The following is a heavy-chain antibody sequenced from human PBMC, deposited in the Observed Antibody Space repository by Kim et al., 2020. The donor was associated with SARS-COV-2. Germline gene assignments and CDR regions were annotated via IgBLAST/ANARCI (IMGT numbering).Heavy chain of an antibody. CDR1: GFTFSSYA. CDR2: IYSGGSST. CDR3: SKDESYSSSWPGGYYYGMDV. J-gene: IGHJ6*02. D-gene: IGHD6-13*01. Sequence: GGSLRLSCAASGFTFSSYAMSWVRQAPGKGLEWVSVIYSGGSSTYYADSVKGRFTISRDNSKNTLYLQMNSLRAEDTAVYYCSKDESYSSSWPGGYYYGMDVWGQGTTVTVSS. V-gene: IGHV3-23*03.